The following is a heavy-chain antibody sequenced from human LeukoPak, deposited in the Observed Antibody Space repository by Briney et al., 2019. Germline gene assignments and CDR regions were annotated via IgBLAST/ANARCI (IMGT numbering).Heavy chain of an antibody. CDR1: GGSITNSTW. D-gene: IGHD3-3*01. CDR3: ARVANYDFWLSPPKVYYYYMDV. J-gene: IGHJ6*03. Sequence: SGTLSLTCAVSGGSITNSTWWSWFRQPPGKGLEWIGEIYHSGYTNYNSSLKSRVTISVDTSKNQFSLKLSSVTAADMAVYYCARVANYDFWLSPPKVYYYYMDVWGKGTTVTVSS. V-gene: IGHV4-4*02. CDR2: IYHSGYT.